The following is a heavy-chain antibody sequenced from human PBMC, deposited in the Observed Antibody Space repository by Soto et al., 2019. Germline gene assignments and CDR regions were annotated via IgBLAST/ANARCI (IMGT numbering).Heavy chain of an antibody. J-gene: IGHJ6*02. Sequence: SLKVHCKSSGYTFTSYASHWVRQAPGQGLEWMGGIIPVFGPALYTQKFQGRVTITADESTNTAFLDVSSLRSEDTAVYYCARDLDGRYSSSGYYYYGMDVWGQGTTVNVSS. CDR2: IIPVFGPA. V-gene: IGHV1-69*13. CDR1: GYTFTSYA. CDR3: ARDLDGRYSSSGYYYYGMDV. D-gene: IGHD6-13*01.